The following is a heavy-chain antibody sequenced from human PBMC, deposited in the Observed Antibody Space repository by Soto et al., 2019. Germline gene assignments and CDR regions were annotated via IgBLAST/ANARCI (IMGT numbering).Heavy chain of an antibody. J-gene: IGHJ4*02. CDR1: GFIFSGSA. CDR2: IISRGGNK. V-gene: IGHV3-23*01. CDR3: AKDYDPLGSGRFDY. Sequence: GGSLRLSCVASGFIFSGSAMAWVRQAPGKGLEWVSTIISRGGNKFYADSVKGRFTISRDNSKNTLYLQMNSLRAEDTAVYSCAKDYDPLGSGRFDYWGQGTPVTVSS. D-gene: IGHD3-10*01.